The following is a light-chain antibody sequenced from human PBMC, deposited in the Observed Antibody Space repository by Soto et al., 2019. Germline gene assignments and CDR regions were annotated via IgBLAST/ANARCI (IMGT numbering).Light chain of an antibody. Sequence: DIPMTQSPSSLSASVGDRVTITCRASQGISNYLAWYQQKPGKVPKLLIYAASTLQSGVPSRFSGSGSGTDFTLTISSLQPEDVATYYCQKYNSALVFGPGTKVDIK. J-gene: IGKJ3*01. CDR2: AAS. CDR1: QGISNY. CDR3: QKYNSALV. V-gene: IGKV1-27*01.